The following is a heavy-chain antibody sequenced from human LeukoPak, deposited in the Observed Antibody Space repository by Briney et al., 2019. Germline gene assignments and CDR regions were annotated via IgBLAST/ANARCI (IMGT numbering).Heavy chain of an antibody. D-gene: IGHD4-17*01. CDR2: INSDGSST. CDR3: ARDPQTTVTGDDAFDI. V-gene: IGHV3-74*01. J-gene: IGHJ3*02. CDR1: GFTFSNYW. Sequence: PGGSLRLSCAASGFTFSNYWMHWVRQAPGKGLVWVSRINSDGSSTSYADSVKGRFTISRDNAKNTLYLQMNSLRAEDTAVYYCARDPQTTVTGDDAFDIWGQGTMVTVSS.